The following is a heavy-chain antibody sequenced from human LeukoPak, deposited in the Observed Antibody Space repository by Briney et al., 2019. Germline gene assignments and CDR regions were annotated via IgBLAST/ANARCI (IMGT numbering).Heavy chain of an antibody. Sequence: PSETLSLTCTVSGGSISSSSYYWGWIRQPPGKGLEWIGSIYYRGSTDYNPSLKSRVTMYVDTSKNQFSLKLNSLTAADTAVYYCATKRSGWYNYYYMDVWGKGTTVTVSS. CDR3: ATKRSGWYNYYYMDV. J-gene: IGHJ6*03. V-gene: IGHV4-39*01. D-gene: IGHD6-19*01. CDR2: IYYRGST. CDR1: GGSISSSSYY.